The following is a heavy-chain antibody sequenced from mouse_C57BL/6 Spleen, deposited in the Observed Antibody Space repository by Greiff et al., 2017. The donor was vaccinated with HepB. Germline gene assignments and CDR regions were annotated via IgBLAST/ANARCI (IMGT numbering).Heavy chain of an antibody. V-gene: IGHV1-18*01. CDR2: INPNNGGT. CDR3: ARGIYDGYYGWYFDV. Sequence: EVQLQQSGPELVKPGASVKIPCKASGYTFTDYNMDWVKQSHGKSLEWIGDINPNNGGTIYNQKFKGKATLTVDKSSSTAYMELRSLTSEDTAVYYCARGIYDGYYGWYFDVWGTGTTVTVSS. J-gene: IGHJ1*03. D-gene: IGHD2-3*01. CDR1: GYTFTDYN.